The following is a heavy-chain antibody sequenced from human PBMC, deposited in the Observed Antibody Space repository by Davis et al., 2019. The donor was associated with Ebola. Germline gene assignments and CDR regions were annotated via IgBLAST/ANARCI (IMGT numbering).Heavy chain of an antibody. D-gene: IGHD5-24*01. Sequence: ASVKVSCKASGGTFSSYAISWVRQAPGQGLEWMGWISTYNGNTNYAQKVQGRITMTTDTSTSTAYMELSSLRSEDTAVYYCASEGRGGYNYYAFDIWGQGTMVTVSS. CDR1: GGTFSSYA. CDR3: ASEGRGGYNYYAFDI. CDR2: ISTYNGNT. J-gene: IGHJ3*02. V-gene: IGHV1-18*01.